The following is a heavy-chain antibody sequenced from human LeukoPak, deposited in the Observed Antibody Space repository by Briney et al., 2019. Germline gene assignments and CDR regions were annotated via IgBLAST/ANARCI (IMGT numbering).Heavy chain of an antibody. CDR2: INPASSEK. CDR1: GFTFRNYD. D-gene: IGHD3-10*01. CDR3: ASYYYGSGTSLGY. V-gene: IGHV3-7*01. Sequence: GGSLRLSCAASGFTFRNYDIHWVRQAPGKGLEWVANINPASSEKYYVGSVKGRFTISRDNAKNSLYLQMNSLRAEDTAVYYCASYYYGSGTSLGYWGQGTLVTVSS. J-gene: IGHJ4*02.